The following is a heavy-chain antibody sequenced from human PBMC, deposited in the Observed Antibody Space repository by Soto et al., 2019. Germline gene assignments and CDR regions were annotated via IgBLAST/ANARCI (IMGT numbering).Heavy chain of an antibody. CDR1: GGSFSCYY. CDR3: ARVRDWFDP. Sequence: PSETLSLTCAVYGGSFSCYYWNWIRHPRGKGLEWIGEIDHSGYTNYNPSLKSRVTIPVDTSKNQFSLRLTSVTAADTAVYYCARVRDWFDPCGQGHMVTVSS. CDR2: IDHSGYT. D-gene: IGHD3-3*01. V-gene: IGHV4-34*01. J-gene: IGHJ5*02.